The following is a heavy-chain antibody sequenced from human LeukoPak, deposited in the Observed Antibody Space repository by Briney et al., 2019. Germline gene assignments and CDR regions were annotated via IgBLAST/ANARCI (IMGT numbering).Heavy chain of an antibody. V-gene: IGHV4-39*01. CDR2: IYYTGST. CDR3: ARQRWLPPGFDS. D-gene: IGHD5-24*01. Sequence: SETLSLTCSVSGGSINSSLFYWGWIRQSPGQGLEWIGTIYYTGSTYYNPSLKSRAIMSVDTSKNYFSLKLSSVSPADTAVYYCARQRWLPPGFDSWGQGTLVTVSS. J-gene: IGHJ4*02. CDR1: GGSINSSLFY.